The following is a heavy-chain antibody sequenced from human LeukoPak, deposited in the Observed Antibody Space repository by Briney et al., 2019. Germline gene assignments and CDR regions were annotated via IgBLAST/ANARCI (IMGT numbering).Heavy chain of an antibody. CDR2: NYYSGST. CDR3: ARSVPHYYYMDV. V-gene: IGHV4-59*01. J-gene: IGHJ6*03. CDR1: GGSISIYY. Sequence: ASETLSLTCTVSGGSISIYYWSWIRQPPGKGLEWIGYNYYSGSTNYNPSLKSRVTISVDTSKNQFSLKLSSVTAADTDVYYCARSVPHYYYMDVWGKGTTVTVSS.